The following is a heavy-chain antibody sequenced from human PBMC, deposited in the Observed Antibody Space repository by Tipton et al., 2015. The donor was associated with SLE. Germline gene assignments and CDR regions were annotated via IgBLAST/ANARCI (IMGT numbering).Heavy chain of an antibody. D-gene: IGHD2-15*01. J-gene: IGHJ4*02. CDR2: ITHTGRT. CDR3: ATSGRSAYCDH. CDR1: GESFRSYY. Sequence: AGLVKPSETLSLTCTVSGESFRSYYWSWIRQSPGKGLEWIGEITHTGRTNYKPSLESRVTISKDTSKHQFSLTMISMTAADSAVYYCATSGRSAYCDHWGQGTLVTVSS. V-gene: IGHV4-34*01.